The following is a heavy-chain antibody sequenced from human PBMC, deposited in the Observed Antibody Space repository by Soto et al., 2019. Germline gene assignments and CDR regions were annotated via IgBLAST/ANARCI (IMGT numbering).Heavy chain of an antibody. Sequence: PGGSLRLSCAASGFAFSSYAMSWVRQAPGKGLEWVSSISGSTSGTYYADAVKGRFTISRDNSNNTLYLQMNSLRAEDTAVYYCARYGGFRDPYAYWSQGALVTVSS. V-gene: IGHV3-23*01. CDR3: ARYGGFRDPYAY. D-gene: IGHD3-16*01. J-gene: IGHJ4*02. CDR2: ISGSTSGT. CDR1: GFAFSSYA.